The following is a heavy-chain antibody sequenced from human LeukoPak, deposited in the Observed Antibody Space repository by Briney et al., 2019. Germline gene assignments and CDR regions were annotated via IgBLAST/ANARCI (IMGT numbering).Heavy chain of an antibody. CDR2: VYTSGST. D-gene: IGHD1-7*01. CDR3: ARLITGTTTAIDI. J-gene: IGHJ3*02. Sequence: SETLSLTCSVSGGSISGYYWTWIRQPAGKGLEWIGRVYTSGSTHYNPSLKTRLTMSVDTSKNQFSLKLTSVTAADTAVYYCARLITGTTTAIDIWGQGTMVTDSS. CDR1: GGSISGYY. V-gene: IGHV4-4*07.